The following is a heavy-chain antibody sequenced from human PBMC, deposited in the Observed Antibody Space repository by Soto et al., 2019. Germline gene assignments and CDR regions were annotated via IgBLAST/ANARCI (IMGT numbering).Heavy chain of an antibody. J-gene: IGHJ3*02. CDR3: ARGASFRGDFDI. D-gene: IGHD2-21*01. CDR2: FYHAGSP. V-gene: IGHV4-4*02. CDR1: GGSISSSSW. Sequence: HLQESGPGLVRPSETLSLTCAFSGGSISSSSWWTWVRQSPEKGLEWIGVFYHAGSPVYNPSFQSRLTIILDKSKNNFALRLTSVTAADTAVDYWARGASFRGDFDIWGQGTPDTGSS.